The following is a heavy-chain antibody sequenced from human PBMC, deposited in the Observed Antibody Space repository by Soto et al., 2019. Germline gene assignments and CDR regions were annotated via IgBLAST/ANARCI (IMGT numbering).Heavy chain of an antibody. CDR2: INPGDSDT. J-gene: IGHJ5*02. CDR3: ARGFNWFDP. Sequence: EVQLVQSGAEVRKPGESLKISCKCSGYSFTNYWIGWVRQTPGKGLEWMGIINPGDSDTRYSPSFQGQVTISADKSISTAYLQLSSLQASDTAMYYCARGFNWFDPWGQGTLVTVSS. V-gene: IGHV5-51*03. CDR1: GYSFTNYW.